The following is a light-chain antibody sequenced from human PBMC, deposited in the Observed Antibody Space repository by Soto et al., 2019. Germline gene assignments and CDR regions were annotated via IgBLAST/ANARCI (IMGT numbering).Light chain of an antibody. J-gene: IGKJ5*01. V-gene: IGKV1-39*01. CDR3: QQSYRTPIT. CDR2: AAS. CDR1: QSINRW. Sequence: DIQMTQSPSTLSASVGDRVTITCRASQSINRWLAWYQQKPGKAPNLLIYAASGSQSGVPSRFSGSGSGTDFTLTISSLQPEDFATYYCQQSYRTPITFGRGTRLEIK.